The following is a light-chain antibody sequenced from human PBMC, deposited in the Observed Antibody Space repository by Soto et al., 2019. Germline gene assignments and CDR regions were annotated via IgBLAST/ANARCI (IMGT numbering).Light chain of an antibody. CDR1: QIIDRY. Sequence: DIQMTQSPSSLSASVGDRVSISCRTSQIIDRYLNWYQQKPGKAPQVLISGAASLQSGVPSRFSGSGSGTEFTLSISSLQPEDFATYFCQQSYSAPYTFGQGTRLEI. V-gene: IGKV1-39*01. CDR3: QQSYSAPYT. J-gene: IGKJ2*01. CDR2: GAA.